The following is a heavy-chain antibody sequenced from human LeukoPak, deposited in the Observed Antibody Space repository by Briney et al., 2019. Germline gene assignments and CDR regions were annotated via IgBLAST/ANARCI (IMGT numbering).Heavy chain of an antibody. J-gene: IGHJ4*02. Sequence: GASVKVSCKASGYTFTSYGISWVRQAPGQGPEWMGWISAYNGNTNYAQKLQGRVTMTTDTSTSTAYMELRSLRSDDTAVYYCARTYYYDSSGYYFGFWNIYYFDYWGQGTLVTVSS. CDR1: GYTFTSYG. CDR3: ARTYYYDSSGYYFGFWNIYYFDY. V-gene: IGHV1-18*01. D-gene: IGHD3-22*01. CDR2: ISAYNGNT.